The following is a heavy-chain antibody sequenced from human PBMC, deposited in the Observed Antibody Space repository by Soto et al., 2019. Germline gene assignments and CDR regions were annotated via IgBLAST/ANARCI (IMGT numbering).Heavy chain of an antibody. J-gene: IGHJ6*02. CDR2: IYYSGST. D-gene: IGHD2-21*02. V-gene: IGHV4-61*01. CDR1: GGSVSSGSYY. Sequence: SETLSLTCTASGGSVSSGSYYWSWIRQPPGKGLEWIGYIYYSGSTNYNPSLKSRVTISVDTSKNQFSLKLSSVTAADTAVYYCARWVTCGGDCYSYYYYGMDVWGQGTTVTVSS. CDR3: ARWVTCGGDCYSYYYYGMDV.